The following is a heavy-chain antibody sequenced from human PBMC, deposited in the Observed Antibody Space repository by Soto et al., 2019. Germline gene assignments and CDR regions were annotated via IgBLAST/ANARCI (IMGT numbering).Heavy chain of an antibody. J-gene: IGHJ6*02. D-gene: IGHD5-12*01. CDR2: ISGSGGST. Sequence: GGSLRLSCAASGFTFSSYAMSWVRQAPGKGLEWVSAISGSGGSTYYADSVKGRFTISGDNSKNTLYLQMNSLRAEDTAVYYCAKDPGYDRLYYYGMDVWGQGTTVTVSS. CDR1: GFTFSSYA. CDR3: AKDPGYDRLYYYGMDV. V-gene: IGHV3-23*01.